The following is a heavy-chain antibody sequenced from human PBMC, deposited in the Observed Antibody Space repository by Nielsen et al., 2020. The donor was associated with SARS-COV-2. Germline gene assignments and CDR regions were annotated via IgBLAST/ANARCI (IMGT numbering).Heavy chain of an antibody. D-gene: IGHD3-10*01. J-gene: IGHJ5*02. Sequence: ASVKVSCKASGYTFTSYAMHWVRQAPGQRLEWMGWINAGNGNTKYSQKFQGRVTITRDTSASTAYMELSSLRSEDTAVYYCARAGGYYGSGSNNWFDPWGQGTLVTVSS. CDR2: INAGNGNT. CDR3: ARAGGYYGSGSNNWFDP. CDR1: GYTFTSYA. V-gene: IGHV1-3*01.